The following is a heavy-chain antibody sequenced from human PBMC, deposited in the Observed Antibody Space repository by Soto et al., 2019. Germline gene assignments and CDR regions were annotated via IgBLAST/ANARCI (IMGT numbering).Heavy chain of an antibody. CDR3: ARARVYAQGPLDF. J-gene: IGHJ4*02. V-gene: IGHV3-21*06. CDR2: ISSSSDYM. D-gene: IGHD6-13*01. Sequence: GGSLRLSCAASGFTFTIYTMNWVRQSPGKGLEWVSSISSSSDYMYYADSMKGRVTISRDNAKNSLFLDMNSLTGEETAVYYCARARVYAQGPLDFWGQGTLFTVSS. CDR1: GFTFTIYT.